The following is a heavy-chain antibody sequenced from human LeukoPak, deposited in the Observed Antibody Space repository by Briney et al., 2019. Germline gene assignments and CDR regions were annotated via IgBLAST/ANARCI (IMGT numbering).Heavy chain of an antibody. J-gene: IGHJ4*02. CDR3: ARGDDYGDYPFDY. CDR1: GFTFSSYA. CDR2: MSYDGSNK. V-gene: IGHV3-30-3*01. D-gene: IGHD4-17*01. Sequence: GRSLRLSCAASGFTFSSYAMHWVRQAPGKGLEWVAVMSYDGSNKYYADSVKGRFTISRDNSKNTLYLQMNSLRAEDTAVYYCARGDDYGDYPFDYWGQGTLVTVSS.